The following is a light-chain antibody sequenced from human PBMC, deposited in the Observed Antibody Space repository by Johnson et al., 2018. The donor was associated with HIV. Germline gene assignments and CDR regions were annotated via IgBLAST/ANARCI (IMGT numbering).Light chain of an antibody. J-gene: IGLJ1*01. Sequence: QSVLTQPPSVSAAPGQKVTISCSGSSSNIGNNYVSWYQQLPGTAPKLLIYDNNKRPSGIPDRFSGSKSGTSATLGITGLQTGDEADYYCGTFDTSLITGFFGTGTKFTVL. CDR3: GTFDTSLITGF. V-gene: IGLV1-51*01. CDR1: SSNIGNNY. CDR2: DNN.